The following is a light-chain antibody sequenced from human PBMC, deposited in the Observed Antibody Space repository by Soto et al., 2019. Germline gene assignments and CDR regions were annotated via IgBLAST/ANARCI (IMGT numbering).Light chain of an antibody. Sequence: QSVLTQPASVSGSPGQSITISCTGTSSDVGGYNYVSWYQHHPGKAPKLLIYDVSNGPSGVSNRFFGSKSGNTASLTISGLQPEDEADYYYSSYTSSSTRVFGTGTKVTVL. CDR3: SSYTSSSTRV. J-gene: IGLJ1*01. V-gene: IGLV2-14*03. CDR2: DVS. CDR1: SSDVGGYNY.